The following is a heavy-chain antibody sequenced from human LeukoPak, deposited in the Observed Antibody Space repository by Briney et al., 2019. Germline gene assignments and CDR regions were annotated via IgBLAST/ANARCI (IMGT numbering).Heavy chain of an antibody. CDR2: INHSGST. CDR3: ARGGIVATIEGGMDFDY. J-gene: IGHJ4*02. D-gene: IGHD5-12*01. CDR1: GGSFSGYY. Sequence: PSETLSLTCAVYGGSFSGYYWSWIRQPPGKGLEWIGEINHSGSTNYNPSLKSRVTISVDTSKNQFSLKLSSVTAADTAVYCCARGGIVATIEGGMDFDYWGQGTLVTVSS. V-gene: IGHV4-34*01.